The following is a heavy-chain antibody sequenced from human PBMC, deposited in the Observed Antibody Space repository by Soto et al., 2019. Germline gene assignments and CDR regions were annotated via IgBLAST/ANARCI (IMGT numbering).Heavy chain of an antibody. CDR1: GYTFTNFC. CDR3: ARGGTPIDY. CDR2: ISAYNGNT. J-gene: IGHJ4*02. D-gene: IGHD3-16*01. Sequence: ASVKVSCKASGYTFTNFCISWVRQAPGQGLEWMGWISAYNGNTNYAQKFRGRVTMTTDTSTSTAYMEVRSLRFYDPAVHYYARGGTPIDYWGQGNLVTVS. V-gene: IGHV1-18*01.